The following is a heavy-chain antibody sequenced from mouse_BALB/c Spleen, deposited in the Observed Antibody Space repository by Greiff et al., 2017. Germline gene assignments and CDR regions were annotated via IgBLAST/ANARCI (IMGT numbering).Heavy chain of an antibody. D-gene: IGHD2-2*01. CDR2: ISSGSSTI. J-gene: IGHJ4*01. Sequence: DVMLVESGGGLVQPGGSRKLSCAASGFTFSSFGMHWVRQAPEKGLEWVAYISSGSSTIYYADTVKGRFTISRDNHKNILFLQMTSLRSEDTAMYYCAKGRLRRGGNAMDYWGQGTSVTVSS. CDR1: GFTFSSFG. CDR3: AKGRLRRGGNAMDY. V-gene: IGHV5-17*02.